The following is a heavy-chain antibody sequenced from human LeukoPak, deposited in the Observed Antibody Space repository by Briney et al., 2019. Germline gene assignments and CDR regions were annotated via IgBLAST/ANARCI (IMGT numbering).Heavy chain of an antibody. D-gene: IGHD3-22*01. CDR1: GFTFSSYA. Sequence: GGSLRLSCAASGFTFSSYAMHWVRQAPGKGLEWVAVISYDRSNKYYADSVKGRFTISRDNSKNTLYLQMNSLRAEDTAVYYCARVYYDSSGYSPDTSDYFDYWGQGTLVTVSS. V-gene: IGHV3-30*01. CDR2: ISYDRSNK. CDR3: ARVYYDSSGYSPDTSDYFDY. J-gene: IGHJ4*02.